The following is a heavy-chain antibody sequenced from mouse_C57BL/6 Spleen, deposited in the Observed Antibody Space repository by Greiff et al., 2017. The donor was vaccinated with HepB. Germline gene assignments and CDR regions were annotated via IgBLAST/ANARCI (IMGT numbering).Heavy chain of an antibody. D-gene: IGHD4-1*01. Sequence: EVQLQESGGGLVKPGGSLKLSCAASGFTFSSYTMSWVRQTPEKRLEWVATISGGGGNTYYPDSVQGRFTISRDNAKNTLYLQMSSLRSEDTALYYCARTGTSRYWYFDVWGTGTTVTVSS. CDR1: GFTFSSYT. V-gene: IGHV5-9*01. J-gene: IGHJ1*03. CDR3: ARTGTSRYWYFDV. CDR2: ISGGGGNT.